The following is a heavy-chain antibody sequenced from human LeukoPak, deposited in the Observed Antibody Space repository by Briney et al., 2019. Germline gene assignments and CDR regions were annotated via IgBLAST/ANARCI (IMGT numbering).Heavy chain of an antibody. V-gene: IGHV4-34*01. CDR3: ATSRGVLRYFDWLPGGMDV. D-gene: IGHD3-9*01. J-gene: IGHJ6*04. CDR1: GWSFSGYY. CDR2: INHSGST. Sequence: SETLSLTCAVYGWSFSGYYWSWIRQPPGKGLEWLGEINHSGSTNYNPSLKSRVTISVDTSKNQFSLKLSSVTAADTAVYYCATSRGVLRYFDWLPGGMDVWGKGTTVTVSS.